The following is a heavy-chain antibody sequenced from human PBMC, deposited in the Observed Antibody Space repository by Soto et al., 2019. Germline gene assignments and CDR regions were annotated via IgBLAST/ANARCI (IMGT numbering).Heavy chain of an antibody. J-gene: IGHJ4*02. CDR2: SNDGSGYS. Sequence: QVQLVQSGAEVKRSGASVRISCKDSGYNFKNYAIHWVRQAPGQRREWRGWSNDGSGYSRYSQKFQGRVATTSAASANTVNMDLSSLKSEYTATYYRVRDYRAIPGGVTLHYGGPGTLVTVSS. CDR1: GYNFKNYA. CDR3: VRDYRAIPGGVTLHY. V-gene: IGHV1-3*01. D-gene: IGHD2-21*01.